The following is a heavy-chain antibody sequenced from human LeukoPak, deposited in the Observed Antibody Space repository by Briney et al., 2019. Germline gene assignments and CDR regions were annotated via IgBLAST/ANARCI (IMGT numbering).Heavy chain of an antibody. J-gene: IGHJ4*02. CDR3: AKRGHYDFWSGYLE. V-gene: IGHV3-23*01. D-gene: IGHD3-3*01. CDR1: RFTCSSYA. Sequence: GVSLRLSCAACRFTCSSYAMIWVPPAPGKGLEGVSAISGSGGSTYYADSVKGRSTISRDNSKNTLYLQMNSLRAEDTAVYYCAKRGHYDFWSGYLEWGQGTLVTVSS. CDR2: ISGSGGST.